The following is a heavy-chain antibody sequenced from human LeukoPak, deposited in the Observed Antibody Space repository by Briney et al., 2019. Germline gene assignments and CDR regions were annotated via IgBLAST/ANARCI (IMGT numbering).Heavy chain of an antibody. D-gene: IGHD3-10*01. V-gene: IGHV1-2*02. CDR1: GYTFTGYY. J-gene: IGHJ4*02. CDR2: INPNSGGT. CDR3: ARDLPICYYGSGSVDY. Sequence: ASVKVSCKASGYTFTGYYMHWVRQAPGQGLEWMGWINPNSGGTNYAQKFQGRVTMTRDTSISTAYMELSRLRSDDTAVYYCARDLPICYYGSGSVDYWGQGTLVTVSS.